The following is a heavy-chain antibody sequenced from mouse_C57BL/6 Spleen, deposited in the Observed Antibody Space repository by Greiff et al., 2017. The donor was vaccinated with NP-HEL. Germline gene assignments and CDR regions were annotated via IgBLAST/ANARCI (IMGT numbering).Heavy chain of an antibody. CDR1: GYTFTDYY. CDR3: ARGGDVYYAMDY. J-gene: IGHJ4*01. Sequence: EVQLQQSGPELVKPGASVKISCKASGYTFTDYYMNWVKQSHGKSLEWIGDINPNNGGTSYNQKFKGKATLTVDKSSSTAYMELRSLTSEDSAFYYCARGGDVYYAMDYWGQGTSVTVSS. CDR2: INPNNGGT. V-gene: IGHV1-26*01.